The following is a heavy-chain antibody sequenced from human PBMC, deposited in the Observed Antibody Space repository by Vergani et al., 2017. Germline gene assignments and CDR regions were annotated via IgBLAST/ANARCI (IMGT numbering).Heavy chain of an antibody. CDR3: AKDLGSSTWWGWFDT. Sequence: QVQLVESGGGVVQPGGSLRLSCAASGFTFSSYGMHWVRQAPGKGLEWVAFIQNDGSNKYYADSVKGRFTISRDNSKNTLYLQMNSLRTEDTAVYYCAKDLGSSTWWGWFDTWGQGTLVTVSS. CDR1: GFTFSSYG. V-gene: IGHV3-30*02. J-gene: IGHJ5*02. CDR2: IQNDGSNK. D-gene: IGHD6-13*01.